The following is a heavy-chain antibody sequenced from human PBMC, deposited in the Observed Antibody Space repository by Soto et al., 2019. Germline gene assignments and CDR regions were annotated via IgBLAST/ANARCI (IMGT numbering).Heavy chain of an antibody. J-gene: IGHJ3*02. V-gene: IGHV1-2*02. CDR1: GYTFTGYY. CDR3: ARGFSVTAILLSAVSAFDS. CDR2: TNPNSGGT. D-gene: IGHD2-21*02. Sequence: GASVKVSCKASGYTFTGYYMHWVRQAPGQGLEWMGWTNPNSGGTNYAQKFQGRVTMTRDTSISTADMELSRLRSDDTAVYYCARGFSVTAILLSAVSAFDSWGQGTMVT.